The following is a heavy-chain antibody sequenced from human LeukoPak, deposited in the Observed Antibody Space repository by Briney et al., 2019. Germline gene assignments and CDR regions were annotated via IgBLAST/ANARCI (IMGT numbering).Heavy chain of an antibody. J-gene: IGHJ3*02. Sequence: GASVKVSCKASGGTFSSYAISWVRQAPGQGLEWMGGIIPIFGTANYAQKFQGRVTITADESTSTAYMELSSLRSEDTAVYYCAGNSRRWYAFDIWGQGTMVTVSS. D-gene: IGHD2-15*01. CDR3: AGNSRRWYAFDI. CDR2: IIPIFGTA. V-gene: IGHV1-69*13. CDR1: GGTFSSYA.